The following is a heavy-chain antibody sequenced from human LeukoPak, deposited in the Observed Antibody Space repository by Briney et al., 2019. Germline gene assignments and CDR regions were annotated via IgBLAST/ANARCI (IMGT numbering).Heavy chain of an antibody. D-gene: IGHD3-9*01. CDR1: GFSLSTSGVG. Sequence: ESGPTLVKPTQTLTLTCTFSGFSLSTSGVGVGWIRQPPGKALEWLALIYWDDDKHYSPSLKSRLTITKDTSKNQVVLTMTNMDPEDTATYYCAHRRRYYDILTGYSNADYNWFDPWGQGTLVTVSS. CDR3: AHRRRYYDILTGYSNADYNWFDP. CDR2: IYWDDDK. J-gene: IGHJ5*02. V-gene: IGHV2-5*02.